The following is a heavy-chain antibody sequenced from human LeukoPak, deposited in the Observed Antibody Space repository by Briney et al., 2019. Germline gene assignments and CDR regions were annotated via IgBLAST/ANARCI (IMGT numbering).Heavy chain of an antibody. D-gene: IGHD6-6*01. CDR1: GVSISSGSYY. Sequence: SETLSLTCTVSGVSISSGSYYWDWIRQPPGKGLEWIGSIYYSGSTYYNPSLKSRVTISVDTSKNQFSLKLSSVTAADTAVYYCARSINHYYYYDMDVWGKGTTVTISS. CDR2: IYYSGST. J-gene: IGHJ6*03. V-gene: IGHV4-39*07. CDR3: ARSINHYYYYDMDV.